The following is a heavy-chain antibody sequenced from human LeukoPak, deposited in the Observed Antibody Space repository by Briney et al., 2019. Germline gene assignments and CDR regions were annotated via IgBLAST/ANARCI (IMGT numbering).Heavy chain of an antibody. Sequence: SETLSLTCTVSGGSISSSTFYWGWIRQPPGKGLEWIGEINHSGSTNYNPSLKSRVTISVDTSKNQFSLKLSSVTAADTAVYYCAREYRYYYGSGIYMDVWGKGTTVTVSS. J-gene: IGHJ6*03. D-gene: IGHD3-10*01. CDR1: GGSISSSTFY. CDR2: INHSGST. CDR3: AREYRYYYGSGIYMDV. V-gene: IGHV4-39*07.